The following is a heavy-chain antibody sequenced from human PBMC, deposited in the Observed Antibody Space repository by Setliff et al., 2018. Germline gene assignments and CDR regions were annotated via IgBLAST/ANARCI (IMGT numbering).Heavy chain of an antibody. CDR3: VRRDILTSYYMFDY. V-gene: IGHV1-2*06. J-gene: IGHJ4*02. CDR1: GYTFNNYF. D-gene: IGHD3-9*01. Sequence: ASVKVSCKASGYTFNNYFLHWVRQAPGQGLEWMGRFHPYSGHTNYAQNFQGRVTMTMDASITTVYMELSRLTSDDTAVYYCVRRDILTSYYMFDYWGQGTLVTSP. CDR2: FHPYSGHT.